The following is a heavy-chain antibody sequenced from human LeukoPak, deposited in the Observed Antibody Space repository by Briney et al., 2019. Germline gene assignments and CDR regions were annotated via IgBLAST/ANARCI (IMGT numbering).Heavy chain of an antibody. CDR3: AKEVYTGIAAAEDY. Sequence: GGSLRLSCAASGFTFSSYAMSWVRQAPGKGLEWVSAISGSGGSTYYADSVKGRFTISRDNFKDTLYLQMNSLRAEDTAVYYCAKEVYTGIAAAEDYWGQGTLVTVSS. CDR2: ISGSGGST. D-gene: IGHD6-13*01. CDR1: GFTFSSYA. J-gene: IGHJ4*02. V-gene: IGHV3-23*01.